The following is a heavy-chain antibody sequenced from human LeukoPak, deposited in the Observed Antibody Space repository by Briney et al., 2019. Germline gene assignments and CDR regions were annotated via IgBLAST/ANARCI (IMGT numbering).Heavy chain of an antibody. CDR3: ARVLMAGSIAARFSSYYFDY. J-gene: IGHJ4*02. D-gene: IGHD6-6*01. CDR1: GFTFSSYG. V-gene: IGHV3-30*03. CDR2: ISYDGSNK. Sequence: GGSLRLSCAASGFTFSSYGMHWVRQAPGKGLEWVAVISYDGSNKYCADSVKGRFTISRDNSKNTLYLQMNSLRAEDTAVYYCARVLMAGSIAARFSSYYFDYWGRGTLVTVSS.